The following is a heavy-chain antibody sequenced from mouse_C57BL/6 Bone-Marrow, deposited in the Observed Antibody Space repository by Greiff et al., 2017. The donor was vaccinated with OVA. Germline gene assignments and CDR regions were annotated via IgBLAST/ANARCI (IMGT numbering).Heavy chain of an antibody. J-gene: IGHJ3*01. D-gene: IGHD2-12*01. CDR3: ARAGYSAWFAY. V-gene: IGHV1-76*01. Sequence: QVQLKESGAELVRPGASVKLSCKASGYTFTDYYINWVKQRPGQGLEWIARIYPGSGNTYYNEKFKGKATLTAEKSSSTAYMQLSSLTSEDSAVYFCARAGYSAWFAYWGQGTLVTVSA. CDR1: GYTFTDYY. CDR2: IYPGSGNT.